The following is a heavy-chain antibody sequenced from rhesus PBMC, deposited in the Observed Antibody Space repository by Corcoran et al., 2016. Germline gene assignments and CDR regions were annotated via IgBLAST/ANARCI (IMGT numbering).Heavy chain of an antibody. D-gene: IGHD6-31*01. V-gene: IGHV3S5*01. Sequence: EVQLVETGGGLVQPGGSLKLSCAASGFTFSSYGMSWVRQAPGKGLEWVSAINSGGGTTYYADSVKGRFTISRDNSKNTLSLQMNSLRAEDTAVYYCAKSWAYSSGWYCFDYWGQGVLVTVSS. CDR2: INSGGGTT. CDR3: AKSWAYSSGWYCFDY. J-gene: IGHJ4*01. CDR1: GFTFSSYG.